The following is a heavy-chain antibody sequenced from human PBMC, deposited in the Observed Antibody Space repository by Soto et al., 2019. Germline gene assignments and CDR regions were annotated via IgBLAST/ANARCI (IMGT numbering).Heavy chain of an antibody. V-gene: IGHV4-34*01. Sequence: SESLSLTCAVYGGSFSGYYWSWIRQPPGKGLEWIGEINHSGSTNYNPSLKSRVTISVDTSKNQFSLKRSSVTAADTAVYYCARVPYSSGTYYFDYWGQGTLVTVSS. CDR2: INHSGST. J-gene: IGHJ4*02. CDR1: GGSFSGYY. CDR3: ARVPYSSGTYYFDY. D-gene: IGHD6-19*01.